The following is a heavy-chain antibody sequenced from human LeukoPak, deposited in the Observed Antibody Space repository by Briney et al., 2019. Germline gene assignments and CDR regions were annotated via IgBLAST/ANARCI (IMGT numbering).Heavy chain of an antibody. D-gene: IGHD6-6*01. Sequence: PGGSLRLSCAASGFTFSSYSMNWVRQAPGKGLEWVSYISSSSSTIYYADSVKGRFTISRDNAKNSLYLQMNSLRAEDTAVYYCARAWYSSSVPRGGGGYYMDVWGKGTTVTVSS. CDR2: ISSSSSTI. V-gene: IGHV3-48*01. CDR3: ARAWYSSSVPRGGGGYYMDV. J-gene: IGHJ6*03. CDR1: GFTFSSYS.